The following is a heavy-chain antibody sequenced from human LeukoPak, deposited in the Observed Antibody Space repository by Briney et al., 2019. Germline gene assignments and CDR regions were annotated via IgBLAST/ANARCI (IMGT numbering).Heavy chain of an antibody. CDR3: AREPPGYSSDY. V-gene: IGHV1-18*01. CDR1: GYSFSNNG. J-gene: IGHJ4*02. Sequence: GASVKVSCKTSGYSFSNNGISWVRQARGQGLEWMGWISGYNGDTNYAQKFQGRVTMTRETSTSTAYMELRSLRSDDTAVYYCAREPPGYSSDYWGQGTLVTVSS. D-gene: IGHD6-13*01. CDR2: ISGYNGDT.